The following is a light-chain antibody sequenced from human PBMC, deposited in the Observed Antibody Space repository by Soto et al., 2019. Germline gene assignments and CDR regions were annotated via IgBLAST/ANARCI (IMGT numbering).Light chain of an antibody. CDR3: QQYMHWPRT. CDR2: GAS. J-gene: IGKJ1*01. Sequence: EMVLTQPPVTLSVSPGERATLSCRASQSVSSNLAWYQHRPGQAPRLLIFGASTRATGVPARFSGGGSGTEFTLTISSLQSEDFALYYCQQYMHWPRTFGQGTKVDIK. V-gene: IGKV3-15*01. CDR1: QSVSSN.